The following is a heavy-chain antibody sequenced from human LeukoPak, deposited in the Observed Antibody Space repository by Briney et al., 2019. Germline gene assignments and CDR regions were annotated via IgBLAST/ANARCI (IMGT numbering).Heavy chain of an antibody. V-gene: IGHV4-59*01. J-gene: IGHJ6*03. Sequence: PSETLSLTCTVSDDSITMYYWTWLRQPPGKGLEWIGYVDHTGSTKFNPSLNGRVSISRDTSNNLFSLRLRSVTAADTAVYFCARGRVSSSTWYSTYYYFFYMDFWGKGTTVTVSS. CDR1: DDSITMYY. CDR3: ARGRVSSSTWYSTYYYFFYMDF. CDR2: VDHTGST. D-gene: IGHD4-11*01.